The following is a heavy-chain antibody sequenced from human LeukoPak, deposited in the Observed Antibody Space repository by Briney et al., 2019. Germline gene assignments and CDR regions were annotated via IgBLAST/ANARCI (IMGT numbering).Heavy chain of an antibody. CDR1: GFTFSSYA. CDR2: ISGSGGST. D-gene: IGHD6-19*01. J-gene: IGHJ4*02. V-gene: IGHV3-23*01. CDR3: AKVYIAVAGTDLIDY. Sequence: GGTLRLSCAASGFTFSSYAMSWVRQAPGKGLEWVSAISGSGGSTYYADSVKGRFTISSDNSKNTLYLQMNSLRAEDTAVYYCAKVYIAVAGTDLIDYWGQGTLVTVCS.